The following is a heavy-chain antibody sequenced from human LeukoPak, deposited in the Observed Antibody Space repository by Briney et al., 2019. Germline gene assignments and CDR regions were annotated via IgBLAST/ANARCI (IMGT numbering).Heavy chain of an antibody. D-gene: IGHD3-22*01. Sequence: PGGSLRLSCAASGFAFSSYWMSWVRQAPGKGLEWVANIKQDGSEKYYVDSVKGRFTISRDNAKNSLYLQMNSLRAEDTAVYYCARGYYYDSSGYYPDYWGQGTLVTVSS. J-gene: IGHJ4*02. CDR2: IKQDGSEK. V-gene: IGHV3-7*01. CDR1: GFAFSSYW. CDR3: ARGYYYDSSGYYPDY.